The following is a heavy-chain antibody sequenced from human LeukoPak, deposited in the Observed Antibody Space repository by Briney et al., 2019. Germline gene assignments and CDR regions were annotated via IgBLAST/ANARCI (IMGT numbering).Heavy chain of an antibody. CDR2: IKQDGSEK. J-gene: IGHJ2*01. D-gene: IGHD4-17*01. CDR1: GFTFSSYW. Sequence: GGSLRLSCAASGFTFSSYWMSWVRQAPGKGLEWVANIKQDGSEKYYVDSVKGRFTISRDNAKNSLYLQMNSLRAEDTAAYYCAAGGDPSWYFDLWGRGTLVTVSS. V-gene: IGHV3-7*01. CDR3: AAGGDPSWYFDL.